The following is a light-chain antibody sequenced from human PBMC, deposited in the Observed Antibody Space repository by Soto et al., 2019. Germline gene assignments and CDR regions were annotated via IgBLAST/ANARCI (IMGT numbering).Light chain of an antibody. CDR3: QSYDSSLSGSDVV. V-gene: IGLV1-40*01. CDR2: GNS. J-gene: IGLJ2*01. CDR1: SSNIGAGYD. Sequence: QPVLTQPPSVSGAPGQRVTISCTGSSSNIGAGYDVHWYQQLPGTAPKLFIYGNSNRPSGVPDRFSGSKSGTSASLAITGLQAEDEADYYCQSYDSSLSGSDVVFGGGTQLTVL.